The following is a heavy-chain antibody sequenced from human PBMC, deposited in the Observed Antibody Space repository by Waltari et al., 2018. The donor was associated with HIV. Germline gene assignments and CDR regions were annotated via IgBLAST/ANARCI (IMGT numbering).Heavy chain of an antibody. J-gene: IGHJ5*01. V-gene: IGHV4-34*02. CDR2: IKHGGNT. CDR3: ARAADSSGWLYMFDCLDS. CDR1: GGPFTSYY. Sequence: QVQLQQWGAGLLKPSETLSLTCAVFGGPFTSYYWTWVRQAPGKGLEWIGEIKHGGNTNYSPSLKNRVSMSFDTSKKQFSLNLHSVTAADTAVYYCARAADSSGWLYMFDCLDSWGQGSLVTVSS. D-gene: IGHD6-19*01.